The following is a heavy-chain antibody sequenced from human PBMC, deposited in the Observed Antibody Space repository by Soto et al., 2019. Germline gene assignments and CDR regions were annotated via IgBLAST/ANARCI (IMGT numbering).Heavy chain of an antibody. D-gene: IGHD2-15*01. CDR3: ARPGRGPTYYYYYGMDV. CDR2: ISYDGSNK. Sequence: QVQLVESGGGVVQPGRSLRLSCAASGFTFSSYAMHWVRQAPGKGLEWVAVISYDGSNKYYADSVKGRFTISRDNSKNTLYLQMNSLIAEDTAVYYCARPGRGPTYYYYYGMDVWGLGTTVTVSS. V-gene: IGHV3-30-3*01. CDR1: GFTFSSYA. J-gene: IGHJ6*02.